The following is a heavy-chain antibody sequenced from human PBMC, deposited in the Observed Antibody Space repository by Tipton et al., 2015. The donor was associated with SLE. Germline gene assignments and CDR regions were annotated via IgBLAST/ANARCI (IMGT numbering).Heavy chain of an antibody. CDR1: GGSISSSNW. CDR2: IYHRGST. Sequence: TLSLTCTVSGGSISSSNWWIWVRQPPGKGLEWIGEIYHRGSTNYNPSLKSRVTISVDTSKNQFSLKLSSVTAADTAVFYCARGRGAFDIWGQGTMVTVSS. V-gene: IGHV4-4*02. J-gene: IGHJ3*02. CDR3: ARGRGAFDI.